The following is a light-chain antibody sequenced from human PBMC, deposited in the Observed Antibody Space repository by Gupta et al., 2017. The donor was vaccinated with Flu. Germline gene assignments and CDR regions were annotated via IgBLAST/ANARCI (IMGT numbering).Light chain of an antibody. CDR1: NIGSKS. CDR2: DDT. CDR3: QVWDSSSDHHVV. Sequence: KTARITWGGNNIGSKSVHWYQQKPGQAPVLVVYDDTDRPSGIPERFSGSNSGNTATLTISRVEAGDEADYYCQVWDSSSDHHVVFGGGTKLTVL. V-gene: IGLV3-21*03. J-gene: IGLJ2*01.